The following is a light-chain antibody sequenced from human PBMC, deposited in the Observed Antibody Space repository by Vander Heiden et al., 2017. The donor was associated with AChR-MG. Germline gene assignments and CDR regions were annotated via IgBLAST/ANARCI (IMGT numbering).Light chain of an antibody. CDR3: QSWGTGSV. V-gene: IGLV4-69*01. J-gene: IGLJ2*01. CDR1: TGFHTYA. CDR2: INTDGSH. Sequence: QLVLTQPPFASASLRAPTRLTCTPKTGFHTYAVAWFQLQLGTSPRFMMKINTDGSHNKGDGIPDRFSVSGSGAQRFLTSSRLKSEDEADYYCQSWGTGSVFGGGTKLTVL.